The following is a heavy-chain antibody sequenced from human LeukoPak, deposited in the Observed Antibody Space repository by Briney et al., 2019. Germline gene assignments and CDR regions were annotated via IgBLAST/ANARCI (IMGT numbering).Heavy chain of an antibody. CDR3: TRSESGTYKGGFDF. CDR1: GFTFSSYW. V-gene: IGHV3-49*03. Sequence: GGSLRLSCAASGFTFSSYWMNWFRQAPGKGLEWVGFIRSKTYGGTGEYAASVKGRFTISRDDSKSSAHLQMNSLKTQDTAVYYCTRSESGTYKGGFDFWGQGTLVTVSS. J-gene: IGHJ4*02. CDR2: IRSKTYGGTG. D-gene: IGHD1-26*01.